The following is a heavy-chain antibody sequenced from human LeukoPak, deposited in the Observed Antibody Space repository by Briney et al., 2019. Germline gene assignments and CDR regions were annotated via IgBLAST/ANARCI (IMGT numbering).Heavy chain of an antibody. CDR1: GFTFSSYV. D-gene: IGHD1-26*01. J-gene: IGHJ3*02. CDR2: ISYDGSNE. Sequence: PGGSLRLSCAASGFTFSSYVMHWVRQAPGKGLEWVAIISYDGSNEYYADSVKGRFTISRDNAKNSLYLQMNSLRAEDTAVYYCARGQSRWELLWSRAFDIWGQGTMVTVSS. V-gene: IGHV3-30*04. CDR3: ARGQSRWELLWSRAFDI.